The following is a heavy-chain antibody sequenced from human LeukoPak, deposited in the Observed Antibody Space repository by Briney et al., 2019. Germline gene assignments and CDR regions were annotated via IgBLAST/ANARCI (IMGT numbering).Heavy chain of an antibody. CDR2: IYSSGHT. J-gene: IGHJ2*01. CDR1: GGSISSGGHY. D-gene: IGHD2-2*01. Sequence: SQTLSLTCTVSGGSISSGGHYWSWIRQRPGKGLEWIGYIYSSGHTYYNPSLKSRLTIIVDTSKNQFSLKLSSVTAADTAVYSCARLYCSSTGCPGYFDLWGRGTLVTVSS. V-gene: IGHV4-31*03. CDR3: ARLYCSSTGCPGYFDL.